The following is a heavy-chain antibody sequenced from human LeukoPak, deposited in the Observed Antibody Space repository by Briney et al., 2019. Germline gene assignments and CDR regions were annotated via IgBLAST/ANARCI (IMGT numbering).Heavy chain of an antibody. CDR2: ISGSGGST. D-gene: IGHD6-19*01. CDR1: GFTFSSYG. J-gene: IGHJ4*02. V-gene: IGHV3-23*01. Sequence: GRSLRLSCAASGFTFSSYGMHWVRQAPGKGLEWVSAISGSGGSTYYAGSVKGRFTISRDNSKNTLYLQMNSLRAEDTAVYYCAISAHSSGCFDYWGQGTLVTVSS. CDR3: AISAHSSGCFDY.